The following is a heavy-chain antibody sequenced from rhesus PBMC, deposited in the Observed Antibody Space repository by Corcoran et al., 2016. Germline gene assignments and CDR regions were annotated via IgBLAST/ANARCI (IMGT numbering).Heavy chain of an antibody. V-gene: IGHV4-80*01. CDR3: ARSGYGSGGVY. D-gene: IGHD4-4*01. Sequence: QVQLQESGPGLVKPSETLSITCAVPGASISSSWWSWIRQPPGKGLEGIGEIFGTSGNSYYNPSLKSRVIISKDASKNQFSLKLGSVTAADTAVSYCARSGYGSGGVYWGQGILVTVSS. CDR1: GASISSSW. J-gene: IGHJ4*01. CDR2: IFGTSGNS.